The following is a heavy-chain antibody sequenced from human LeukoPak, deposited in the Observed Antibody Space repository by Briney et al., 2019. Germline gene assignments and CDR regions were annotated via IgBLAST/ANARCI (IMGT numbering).Heavy chain of an antibody. CDR2: ISDSGGTT. J-gene: IGHJ4*02. CDR1: GFTFNTEA. D-gene: IGHD1-26*01. Sequence: PGGSLRLSCTASGFTFNTEAMTWVPQAPGKGLEWVSTISDSGGTTYYTDSVKGRFTISRDNSKKIVSLQMSSLRAEDTALYYCAKGLGFLPQFDYWSQGSLVAVSS. V-gene: IGHV3-23*01. CDR3: AKGLGFLPQFDY.